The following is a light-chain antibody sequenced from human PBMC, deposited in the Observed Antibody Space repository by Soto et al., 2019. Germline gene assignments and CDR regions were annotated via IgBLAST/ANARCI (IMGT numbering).Light chain of an antibody. CDR2: GAS. CDR1: QSVGSN. CDR3: QQYNNWLGT. Sequence: EIVMTQSPATLSVSPGERATLSCRASQSVGSNLAWYQQKPGQAPRLLIYGASTRATGIPARFSGSGSGTEFTLTISSLQSEDFAVYYCQQYNNWLGTFGQGTKV. J-gene: IGKJ1*01. V-gene: IGKV3-15*01.